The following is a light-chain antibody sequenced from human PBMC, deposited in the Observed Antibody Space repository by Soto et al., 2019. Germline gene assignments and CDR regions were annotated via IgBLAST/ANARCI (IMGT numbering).Light chain of an antibody. Sequence: QSALTQPASVSGSPGQSITISCTGTSSDVGGYNYVSWYQQHPGKAPKLMIYEVSNRPSGVSNRFSGSKPGNMASLTISGLQAEDEADYYCSSYTSSSTLVFGTGSKLTVL. CDR1: SSDVGGYNY. CDR2: EVS. V-gene: IGLV2-14*01. CDR3: SSYTSSSTLV. J-gene: IGLJ1*01.